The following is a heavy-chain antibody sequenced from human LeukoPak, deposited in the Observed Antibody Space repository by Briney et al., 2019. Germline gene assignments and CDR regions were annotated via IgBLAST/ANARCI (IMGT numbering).Heavy chain of an antibody. D-gene: IGHD2-8*01. CDR3: ARDVWGEGGY. Sequence: GGSLRLSCAASGFTFSSYAMSWVRQAPGKGLEWVSAISGSGGSTYYADSVKGRFTISRDNAKNSLYLQMNSLRAEDTAVYYCARDVWGEGGYWGQGTLVTVSS. V-gene: IGHV3-23*01. J-gene: IGHJ4*02. CDR1: GFTFSSYA. CDR2: ISGSGGST.